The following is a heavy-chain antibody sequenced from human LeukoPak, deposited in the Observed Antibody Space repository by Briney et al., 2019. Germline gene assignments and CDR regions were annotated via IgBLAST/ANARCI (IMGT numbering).Heavy chain of an antibody. CDR1: GGSISSYY. V-gene: IGHV4-59*01. Sequence: SETLSLTCTVSGGSISSYYWSWIRQPPGKGLEWTGYIYYSGSTNYNPSLKSRVTISVDTSKNQFSLKLSSVTAADTAVYYCARDRDSSGWELDYWGQGTLVTVSS. J-gene: IGHJ4*02. D-gene: IGHD6-19*01. CDR2: IYYSGST. CDR3: ARDRDSSGWELDY.